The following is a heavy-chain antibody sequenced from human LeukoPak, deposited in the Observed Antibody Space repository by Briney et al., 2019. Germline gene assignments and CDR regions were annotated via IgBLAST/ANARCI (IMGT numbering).Heavy chain of an antibody. D-gene: IGHD3-22*01. V-gene: IGHV4-61*08. J-gene: IGHJ4*02. CDR3: ASLRSDSSGYYNLRIDY. CDR2: IYYSGST. Sequence: PSETLSLTCTVSGVSISSGGYYWSWIRQHPGKGLEWIGYIYYSGSTNYNPSLKSRVTISVDTSKNQFSLKLGSVTAADTAVYYCASLRSDSSGYYNLRIDYWGQGTLVTVSS. CDR1: GVSISSGGYY.